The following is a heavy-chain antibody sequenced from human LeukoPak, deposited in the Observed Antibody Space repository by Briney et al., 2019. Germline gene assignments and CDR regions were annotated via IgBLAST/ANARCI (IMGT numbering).Heavy chain of an antibody. V-gene: IGHV5-51*01. J-gene: IGHJ5*02. CDR2: IYPGDSDT. D-gene: IGHD6-19*01. Sequence: GESLKISCKGSGYSFTSYWIGWVRQMPGKGLEWMGIIYPGDSDTRYSPSFQGLVTISADKSISTAYLQWSSLKASDTAMYYCARGGLAVAGDASWIDPWGQGTLVTVSS. CDR3: ARGGLAVAGDASWIDP. CDR1: GYSFTSYW.